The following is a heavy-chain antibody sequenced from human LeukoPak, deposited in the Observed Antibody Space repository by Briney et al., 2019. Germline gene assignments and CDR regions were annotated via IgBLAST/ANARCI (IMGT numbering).Heavy chain of an antibody. Sequence: GGSLRLSCAASGFTVSNKYMSWVRQAPGKGLEWVSVIYSGGSTYYADSVKGRFTISRDNSKNTVYLQMSSLSAEDTALYYCARSDGYCAGGSCSPDYWGQGTLVTVSS. J-gene: IGHJ4*02. CDR2: IYSGGST. CDR3: ARSDGYCAGGSCSPDY. CDR1: GFTVSNKY. D-gene: IGHD2-8*02. V-gene: IGHV3-66*01.